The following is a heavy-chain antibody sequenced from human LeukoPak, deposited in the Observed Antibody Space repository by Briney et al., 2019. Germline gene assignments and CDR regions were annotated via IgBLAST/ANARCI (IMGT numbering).Heavy chain of an antibody. CDR2: INPNSGGT. D-gene: IGHD6-13*01. CDR1: GYTFTGYY. CDR3: ARAGIAAALHWFDP. J-gene: IGHJ5*02. V-gene: IGHV1-2*02. Sequence: ASVKVSCKASGYTFTGYYMHWVRQAPGQGLAWMGWINPNSGGTNYAQKFQGRVTMTRDTSISTAYMELSRLRSDDTAVYYCARAGIAAALHWFDPWGQGTLVTVSS.